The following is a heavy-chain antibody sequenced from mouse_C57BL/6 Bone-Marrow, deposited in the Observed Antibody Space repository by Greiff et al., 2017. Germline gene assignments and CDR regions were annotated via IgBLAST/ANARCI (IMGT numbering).Heavy chain of an antibody. CDR2: ISDGGSYT. Sequence: EVHLVESGGGLVKPGGSLKLSCAASGFTFSSYAMSWVRQTPEKRLEWVATISDGGSYTYYPDNVKGRFPISRDNATNNLYLQRSQLKSEDTAMYCGAGGRGYDYGGGCYFDYWGQGTTLTVSS. CDR3: AGGRGYDYGGGCYFDY. J-gene: IGHJ2*01. D-gene: IGHD2-4*01. V-gene: IGHV5-4*01. CDR1: GFTFSSYA.